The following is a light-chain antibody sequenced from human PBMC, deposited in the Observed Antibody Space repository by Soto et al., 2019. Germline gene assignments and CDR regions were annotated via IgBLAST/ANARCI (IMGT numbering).Light chain of an antibody. CDR3: QQRRTSIT. Sequence: TQAQWSLSRYKGDRATXSGRASKSVSSYLAWYQQKPGQAPSLLIYDASNRATGIPDRFSGSGSGTDFTLTISSLGTEDFAVYYWQQRRTSITFGQGTRMEIK. V-gene: IGKV3-11*01. CDR1: KSVSSY. J-gene: IGKJ5*01. CDR2: DAS.